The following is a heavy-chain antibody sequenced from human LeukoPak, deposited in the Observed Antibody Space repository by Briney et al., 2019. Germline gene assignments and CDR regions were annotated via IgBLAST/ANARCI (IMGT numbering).Heavy chain of an antibody. V-gene: IGHV3-30*04. CDR2: ISYDGSNK. J-gene: IGHJ4*02. CDR3: ARENQYSSSPLDY. D-gene: IGHD6-6*01. CDR1: GFTFSSYA. Sequence: PGGSLRLSCAASGFTFSSYAMHWVRQAPGKGLEWVAVISYDGSNKYYADSVKGRFTISRDNSKNTLYLQMNSLRAEDTAVYYCARENQYSSSPLDYWGQGTLVTVSS.